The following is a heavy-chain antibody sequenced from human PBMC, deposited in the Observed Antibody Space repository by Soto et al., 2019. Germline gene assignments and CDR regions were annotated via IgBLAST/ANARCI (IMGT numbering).Heavy chain of an antibody. J-gene: IGHJ4*02. D-gene: IGHD7-27*01. V-gene: IGHV4-4*02. CDR2: VFHTGNT. CDR1: GDSISSSVW. CDR3: ARKAWVRFDY. Sequence: QVQMQESGPGLVEPSGTLSLTCAVSGDSISSSVWWTWVRQPPGKGLEWIGEVFHTGNTNYNPSLKSRVTMSVDKSTNEFSLKVTSVTAADTAIYYCARKAWVRFDYWGQGALVTVSS.